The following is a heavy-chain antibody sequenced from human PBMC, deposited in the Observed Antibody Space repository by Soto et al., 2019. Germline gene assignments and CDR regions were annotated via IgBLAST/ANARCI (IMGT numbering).Heavy chain of an antibody. CDR3: ARSGDNFNVLDY. V-gene: IGHV3-11*06. CDR2: SSNSGTFA. D-gene: IGHD1-1*01. J-gene: IGHJ4*02. CDR1: GFTFSGYY. Sequence: GGSLRLSCAASGFTFSGYYMSWVRQAPGRGLEWISYSSNSGTFARYATSVKGRFSISGDNANNSLYLEMNSLRVEDTAVYYCARSGDNFNVLDYWGQGTPVTVSS.